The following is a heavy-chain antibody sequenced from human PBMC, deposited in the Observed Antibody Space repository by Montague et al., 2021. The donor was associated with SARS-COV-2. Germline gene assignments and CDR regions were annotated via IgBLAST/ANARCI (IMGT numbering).Heavy chain of an antibody. J-gene: IGHJ6*02. CDR2: IWYDGSNK. D-gene: IGHD5-18*01. V-gene: IGHV3-33*01. CDR3: ARDRGYSYGPTYYYYGMDV. Sequence: SLRLSCAASGFTFSSYGMHWVRQAPGKGLEWVAVIWYDGSNKYHADSVKGRFTISRDNSKNTLYLQMNSLRAEDTAVYYCARDRGYSYGPTYYYYGMDVWGQGTTVTVSS. CDR1: GFTFSSYG.